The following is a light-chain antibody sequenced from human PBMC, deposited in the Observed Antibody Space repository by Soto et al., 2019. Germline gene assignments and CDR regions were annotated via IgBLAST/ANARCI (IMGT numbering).Light chain of an antibody. V-gene: IGKV1-39*01. CDR3: QQSYSTPRT. J-gene: IGKJ1*01. CDR2: AAS. Sequence: DIQMTQSPSSLSASVGDRVTITCRASQSISTFLHWYQQKPGKAPKLLIYAASSLQSGVPSRFSGSGSGADFTLNSGGMQPEDFATYYCQQSYSTPRTFGQGTKVDVK. CDR1: QSISTF.